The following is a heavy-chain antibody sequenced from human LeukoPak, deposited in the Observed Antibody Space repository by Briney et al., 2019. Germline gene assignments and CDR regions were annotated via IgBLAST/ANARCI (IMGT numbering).Heavy chain of an antibody. D-gene: IGHD5-12*01. CDR3: AKGPQLYSGYHPDY. CDR2: VTGSDDTT. Sequence: GGSLRLSCAASGFTFGIDAMTWVRQAPGEGLEWVSTVTGSDDTTYYADSVKGRFTISRDYSKNTVHLQLNNLRAEDTAMYYCAKGPQLYSGYHPDYWGQGTLVNVSS. V-gene: IGHV3-23*01. J-gene: IGHJ4*02. CDR1: GFTFGIDA.